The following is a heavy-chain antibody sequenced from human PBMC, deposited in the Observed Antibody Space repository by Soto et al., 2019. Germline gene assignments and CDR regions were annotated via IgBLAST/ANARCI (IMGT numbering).Heavy chain of an antibody. CDR2: IWYDGNNK. D-gene: IGHD2-21*01. J-gene: IGHJ4*02. V-gene: IGHV3-33*01. Sequence: PGGSLRLSCPASGFTFSNYGMHWVRQAPGKGLEWVAVIWYDGNNKYYADSVKGRFTISRDNSNNTLYVQMTSLRAEDTAVYYCARGLHSLFDYWGQGTLVTVSS. CDR3: ARGLHSLFDY. CDR1: GFTFSNYG.